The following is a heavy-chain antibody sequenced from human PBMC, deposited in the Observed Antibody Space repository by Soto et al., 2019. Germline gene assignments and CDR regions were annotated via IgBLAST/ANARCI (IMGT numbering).Heavy chain of an antibody. J-gene: IGHJ5*02. V-gene: IGHV1-3*01. Sequence: ASVKVSCKASGYTFTSYAMHWVRQAPGQRLEWMGWINAGNGNTKYSQKFQGRVTITRDTSASTAYMELSSLRSEDTAVYYCARRPGGSLTQFDPWGQGTLVTVSS. D-gene: IGHD2-15*01. CDR2: INAGNGNT. CDR1: GYTFTSYA. CDR3: ARRPGGSLTQFDP.